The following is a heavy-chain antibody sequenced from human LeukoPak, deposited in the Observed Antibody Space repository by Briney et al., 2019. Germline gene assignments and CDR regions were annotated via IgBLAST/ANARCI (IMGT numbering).Heavy chain of an antibody. V-gene: IGHV1-46*01. J-gene: IGHJ4*02. CDR2: INPSGGTT. D-gene: IGHD6-19*01. CDR1: GYTFTSYG. CDR3: ARVVADSSGWETLDY. Sequence: ASVKVSCKASGYTFTSYGISWVRQAPGQGLEWMGIINPSGGTTSPAQKFQGRVTMTRETSTSTVYMELSSLRSEDTAVYCCARVVADSSGWETLDYWGQGTLVTVSS.